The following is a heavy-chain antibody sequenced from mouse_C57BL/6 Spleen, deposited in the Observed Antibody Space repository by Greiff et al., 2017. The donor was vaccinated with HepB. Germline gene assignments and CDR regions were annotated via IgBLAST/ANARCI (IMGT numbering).Heavy chain of an antibody. V-gene: IGHV1-80*01. Sequence: VQLQQSGAELVKPGASVKISCKASGYAFSSYWMNWVKQRPGKGLEWIGQIYPGDGDTNYNGKFKGKATLTADKSSSTTYMQRSSLTSEDSAVYFCEREGNWGHFDYWGQGTTLTVSS. CDR3: EREGNWGHFDY. J-gene: IGHJ2*01. CDR2: IYPGDGDT. CDR1: GYAFSSYW. D-gene: IGHD4-1*01.